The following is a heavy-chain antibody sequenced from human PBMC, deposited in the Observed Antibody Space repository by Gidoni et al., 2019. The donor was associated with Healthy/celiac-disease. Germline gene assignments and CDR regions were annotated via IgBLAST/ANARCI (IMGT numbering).Heavy chain of an antibody. CDR1: GGSFSGYY. CDR3: ARWKVTTGAFDI. CDR2: INHSGST. V-gene: IGHV4-34*01. Sequence: QVQLQQWGAGLLKPSETLSLTRAVYGGSFSGYYWSWIRQPPGKGLEWIGEINHSGSTNYNPSLKSRVTISVDTSKNQFSLKLSSVTAADTAVYYCARWKVTTGAFDIWGQGTMVTVSS. J-gene: IGHJ3*02. D-gene: IGHD4-17*01.